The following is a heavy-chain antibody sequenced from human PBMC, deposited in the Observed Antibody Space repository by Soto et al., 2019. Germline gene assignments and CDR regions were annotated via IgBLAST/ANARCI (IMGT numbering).Heavy chain of an antibody. CDR1: GFTFSSYG. D-gene: IGHD3-16*01. Sequence: PGGSLRLSCAASGFTFSSYGMHWVRQAPGKGLEWVAVICYDGSNKYYADSVKGRFTISRDNAKNSLYLQMNSLRAEDTALYYCAKDMRGEYYYYMDVWGKGTTVTVSS. V-gene: IGHV3-30*02. CDR2: ICYDGSNK. CDR3: AKDMRGEYYYYMDV. J-gene: IGHJ6*03.